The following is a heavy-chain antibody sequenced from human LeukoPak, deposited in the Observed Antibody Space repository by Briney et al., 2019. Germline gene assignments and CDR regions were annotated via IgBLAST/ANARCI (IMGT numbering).Heavy chain of an antibody. V-gene: IGHV4-4*02. CDR2: ISHDGTT. CDR1: GGFIDITNY. D-gene: IGHD2/OR15-2a*01. J-gene: IGHJ4*02. CDR3: TRENRPFCPFAF. Sequence: SETLSLTCGVSGGFIDITNYWSWVRQAPGRGLEWIGEISHDGTTNYNSSLRSRVAMSFDRANNQFSLSLTSVTAADTAVYYCTRENRPFCPFAFWGQGVLVTVSS.